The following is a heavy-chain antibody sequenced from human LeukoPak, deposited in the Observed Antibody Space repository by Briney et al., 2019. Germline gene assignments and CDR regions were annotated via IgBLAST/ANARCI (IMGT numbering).Heavy chain of an antibody. J-gene: IGHJ4*02. CDR2: IYSGGST. V-gene: IGHV3-66*01. CDR1: GFTLSSNY. Sequence: GGSLRLSCAASGFTLSSNYMSWVRQAPGKGLEWVPVIYSGGSTYYADFVKGRFTISRDNSKNTLYLQMNSLRAEDTAVYYCARDGTHDSSGYWGEGTLVTVS. CDR3: ARDGTHDSSGY. D-gene: IGHD3-22*01.